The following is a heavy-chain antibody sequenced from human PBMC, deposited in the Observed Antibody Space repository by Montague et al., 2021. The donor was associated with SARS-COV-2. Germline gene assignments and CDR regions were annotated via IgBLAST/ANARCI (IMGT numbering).Heavy chain of an antibody. CDR3: ARVQGITMIVVVIGAFDI. Sequence: TLSLTCTVSGGSISSGGYYWSWIRQHPGKGLEWTGYIYYSGSTXYNPSLKSRVTISVDTSKNQFSLKLSSVTAADTAVYYCARVQGITMIVVVIGAFDIWGQGTMVTVSS. CDR1: GGSISSGGYY. D-gene: IGHD3-22*01. J-gene: IGHJ3*02. V-gene: IGHV4-31*03. CDR2: IYYSGST.